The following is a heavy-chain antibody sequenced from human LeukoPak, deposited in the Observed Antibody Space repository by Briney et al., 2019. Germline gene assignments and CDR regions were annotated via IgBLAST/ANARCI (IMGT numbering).Heavy chain of an antibody. Sequence: GGSLRLSCAASGFTFSSYAMPWVRQAPGKGLEWVAVISYDGSNKYYADSVKGRFTISRDNSKNTLYLQMNSLRAEDTAVYYCAKDSGTRGSQSYDYWGQGTLVTVSS. CDR2: ISYDGSNK. CDR3: AKDSGTRGSQSYDY. CDR1: GFTFSSYA. D-gene: IGHD1-26*01. V-gene: IGHV3-30*04. J-gene: IGHJ4*02.